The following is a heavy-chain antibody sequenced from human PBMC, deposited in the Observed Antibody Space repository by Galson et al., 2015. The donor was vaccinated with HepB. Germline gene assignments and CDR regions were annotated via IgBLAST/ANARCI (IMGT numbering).Heavy chain of an antibody. CDR1: GYSFTSYG. J-gene: IGHJ3*02. Sequence: SVKVSCKASGYSFTSYGISWVRQAPGQGPEWVGWISTFNANTNYAQRLQDRVTMTRDTSTNTVYMELRSLRSDDTAVYYCARDRRDYYYGSGSYNAFEIWGQGTVVAVSS. D-gene: IGHD3-10*01. CDR3: ARDRRDYYYGSGSYNAFEI. CDR2: ISTFNANT. V-gene: IGHV1-18*01.